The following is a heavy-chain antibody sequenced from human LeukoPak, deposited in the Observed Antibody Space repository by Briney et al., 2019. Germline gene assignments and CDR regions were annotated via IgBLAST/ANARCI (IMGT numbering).Heavy chain of an antibody. J-gene: IGHJ6*03. CDR2: MNPNRGNT. V-gene: IGHV1-8*01. D-gene: IGHD6-6*01. CDR1: GYTFTSYD. CDR3: ARASSSSEYYYYYYYMDV. Sequence: ASVQVSCQASGYTFTSYDLNWVRPATRQELDGMEWMNPNRGNTRYAHNFRDRVTMTRNTFISPAYMELSSLRSEDTAVYYCARASSSSEYYYYYYYMDVWGKGTTVTVSS.